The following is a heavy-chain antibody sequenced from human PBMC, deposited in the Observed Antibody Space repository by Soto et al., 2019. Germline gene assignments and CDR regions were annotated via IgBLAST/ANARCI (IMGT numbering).Heavy chain of an antibody. J-gene: IGHJ6*02. CDR3: ARDVRAIAAAGYYYYYGMDV. CDR2: ISAYNGNT. CDR1: GYTFTSYG. V-gene: IGHV1-18*01. Sequence: ASVKVSCKASGYTFTSYGISWVRQAPGQGLEWMGWISAYNGNTNYAQKLQGRVTMTTDTSTSTAYMELRSLRSDDTAVYYCARDVRAIAAAGYYYYYGMDVWGQGTTVTVSS. D-gene: IGHD6-13*01.